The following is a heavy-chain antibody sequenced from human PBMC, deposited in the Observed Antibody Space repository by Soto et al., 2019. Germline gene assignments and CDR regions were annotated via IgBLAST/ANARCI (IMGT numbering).Heavy chain of an antibody. V-gene: IGHV4-30-4*01. CDR3: ARGRYCLTGRCFPNWFDS. CDR2: IYKSATT. J-gene: IGHJ5*01. D-gene: IGHD7-27*01. CDR1: GDSISNLDYF. Sequence: SETLSLTCSVSGDSISNLDYFWAWIRQPPGQALESIGYIYKSATTYYNPSFESRVAISVDTSKSQFSLNVTSVTAADTAVYFCARGRYCLTGRCFPNWFDSWGQGALVTVS.